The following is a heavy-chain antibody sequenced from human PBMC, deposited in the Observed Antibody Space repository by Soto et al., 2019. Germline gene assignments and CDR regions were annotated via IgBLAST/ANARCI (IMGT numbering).Heavy chain of an antibody. CDR1: GDSISTGAYY. CDR2: IYTDGDT. D-gene: IGHD6-19*01. V-gene: IGHV4-31*03. Sequence: PSETLSLTCTVSGDSISTGAYYWTWIRQRPGKGLEWIGCIYTDGDTDYSPSLKNRASISMDTSKNHFSLSLTSVTAADTATYYGERGLTQCSNDYWGHGTLVTVAS. J-gene: IGHJ4*01. CDR3: ERGLTQCSNDY.